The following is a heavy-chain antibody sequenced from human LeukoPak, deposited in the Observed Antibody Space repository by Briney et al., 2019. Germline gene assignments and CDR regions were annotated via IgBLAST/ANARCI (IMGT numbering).Heavy chain of an antibody. CDR3: AGGGLRVVVNPYYFDY. Sequence: SETLSLTCAVYGGFFSGYYWSWIRQPPGKGLEWIGEINHSGSTNYNPSLKSRVTISVDTSKNQFSLKLSSVTAADTAVYYCAGGGLRVVVNPYYFDYWGQGTLVTVSS. J-gene: IGHJ4*02. CDR1: GGFFSGYY. CDR2: INHSGST. D-gene: IGHD3-22*01. V-gene: IGHV4-34*01.